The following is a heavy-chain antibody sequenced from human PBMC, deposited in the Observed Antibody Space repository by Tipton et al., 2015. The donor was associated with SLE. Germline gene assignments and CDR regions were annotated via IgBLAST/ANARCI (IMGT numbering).Heavy chain of an antibody. V-gene: IGHV4-61*09. CDR1: GGSISSGSYY. J-gene: IGHJ4*02. CDR3: ASTNYGFHY. CDR2: IYTSGST. D-gene: IGHD4-17*01. Sequence: TLSLTCTVSGGSISSGSYYWSWIRQPAGKGLEWIGYIYTSGSTNYNPSLKSRVTISVDTSKNQFSLKLSSVTAADTAVYYCASTNYGFHYWGQGTLVTVSS.